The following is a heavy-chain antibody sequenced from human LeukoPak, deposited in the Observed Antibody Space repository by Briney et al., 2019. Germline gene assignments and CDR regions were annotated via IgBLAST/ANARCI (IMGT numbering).Heavy chain of an antibody. J-gene: IGHJ4*02. V-gene: IGHV3-23*01. CDR3: AKAYDSSGYYWYYFDY. D-gene: IGHD3-22*01. CDR1: RFTFSSYA. CDR2: ISGSGGST. Sequence: PGGSLRLSCAGSRFTFSSYAMSWVRQAPGKGLEWVSAISGSGGSTYYADSVKGRFTISRDNSKNTLYLQMNSLRAEDTAVYYCAKAYDSSGYYWYYFDYWGQGTLVTVSS.